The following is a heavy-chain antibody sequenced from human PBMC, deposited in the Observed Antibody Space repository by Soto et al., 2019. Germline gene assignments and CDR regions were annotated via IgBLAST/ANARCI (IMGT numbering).Heavy chain of an antibody. Sequence: QVQLQESGPGLVKPSQTLSLTCSVSGASISSGVYYWNWIRQHPGKGLEWIGYIYYSGTTYYNPSLKSRVTISVDTSKNQFSLKLSSVTAADTAVYYCAASCVGCGGFNYYGMDVWGQGTTVTVSS. D-gene: IGHD2-21*01. V-gene: IGHV4-31*03. J-gene: IGHJ6*02. CDR3: AASCVGCGGFNYYGMDV. CDR1: GASISSGVYY. CDR2: IYYSGTT.